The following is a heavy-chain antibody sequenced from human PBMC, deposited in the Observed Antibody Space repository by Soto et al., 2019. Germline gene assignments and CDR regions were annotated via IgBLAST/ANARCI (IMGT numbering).Heavy chain of an antibody. J-gene: IGHJ4*02. V-gene: IGHV3-9*01. Sequence: EVQLVESGGGLVQPGRSLRLSCAASGFTFDDYAMHWVRQAPGKGLEWVSGISWNSGSIGYADSVKGRFTISRDNGKNSLYLQMNSLRAEDTALYYCAKAFYGSGSYIDYWGQGTLVTVSS. D-gene: IGHD3-10*01. CDR1: GFTFDDYA. CDR3: AKAFYGSGSYIDY. CDR2: ISWNSGSI.